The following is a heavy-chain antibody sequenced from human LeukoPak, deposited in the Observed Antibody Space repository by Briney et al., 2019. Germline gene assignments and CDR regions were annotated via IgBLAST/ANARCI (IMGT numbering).Heavy chain of an antibody. J-gene: IGHJ3*02. D-gene: IGHD2-2*01. CDR1: GFTFSSYA. CDR2: ISGSGGST. V-gene: IGHV3-23*01. CDR3: AKDPPRGIVVVPAAIPDI. Sequence: GGSLGLSCAASGFTFSSYAMSWVRQAPGKGLAWVSAISGSGGSTYYADSVKGRFTISRDNSKNTLYLQINSLRAEDTAVYYCAKDPPRGIVVVPAAIPDIWGQGTMVTVSS.